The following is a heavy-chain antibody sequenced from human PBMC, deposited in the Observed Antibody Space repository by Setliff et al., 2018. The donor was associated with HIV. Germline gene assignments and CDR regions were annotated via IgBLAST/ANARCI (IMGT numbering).Heavy chain of an antibody. CDR3: ARSTFFGVVIGWYYFDY. V-gene: IGHV3-21*01. CDR1: GFTFSSYS. CDR2: ISSSSTYI. Sequence: GGSLRLSCAASGFTFSSYSMNWVRQAPGKGLEWVSSISSSSTYIDYADSVKGRFTISRDNAKNSLYLQMNSLRAEDTAVYYCARSTFFGVVIGWYYFDYWGQGALVTVSS. J-gene: IGHJ4*02. D-gene: IGHD3-3*01.